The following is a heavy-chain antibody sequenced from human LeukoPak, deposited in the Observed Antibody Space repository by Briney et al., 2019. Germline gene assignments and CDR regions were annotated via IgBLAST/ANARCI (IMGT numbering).Heavy chain of an antibody. D-gene: IGHD2-2*01. CDR3: ARADIVVVPAADFDN. CDR1: GYTFTGYY. J-gene: IGHJ4*02. V-gene: IGHV1-2*02. Sequence: ASVKVSCKASGYTFTGYYMHLVRQAPGQGLEWMGWINPNSGGTNYAQKFQSRVTMTRDTSISTAYMELSRLRSDDTAVYYCARADIVVVPAADFDNWGQGTLVTVSS. CDR2: INPNSGGT.